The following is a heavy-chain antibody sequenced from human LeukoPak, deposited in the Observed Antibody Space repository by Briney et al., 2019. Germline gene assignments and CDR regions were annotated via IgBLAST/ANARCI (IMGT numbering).Heavy chain of an antibody. D-gene: IGHD3-22*01. Sequence: GGSLRLSCAASGFTFSRYWMSWVRQAPGKGLEWVGRIKSKTDGGTTDYAAPVKGRFTISRDDSKNTLYLQMNSLKTEDTAVYYCTTPRHTMIVVVRGTSMDVWPKGPTVTVSS. CDR2: IKSKTDGGTT. V-gene: IGHV3-15*01. CDR1: GFTFSRYW. CDR3: TTPRHTMIVVVRGTSMDV. J-gene: IGHJ6*03.